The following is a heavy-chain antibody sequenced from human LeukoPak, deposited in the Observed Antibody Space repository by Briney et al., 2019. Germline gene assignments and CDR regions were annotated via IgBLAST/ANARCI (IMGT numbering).Heavy chain of an antibody. V-gene: IGHV2-70*11. CDR1: GFSLSTSGMC. D-gene: IGHD6-13*01. Sequence: SGPTLVKPTQTLTLTCTFSGFSLSTSGMCVSWIRQPPGKALEWLARIDWDDDKYYSTSLKTRLTISKDTSKNQVVLTMTNVDPVDTATYYCARISSSTWYFDYWGQGTLVTVSS. J-gene: IGHJ4*02. CDR2: IDWDDDK. CDR3: ARISSSTWYFDY.